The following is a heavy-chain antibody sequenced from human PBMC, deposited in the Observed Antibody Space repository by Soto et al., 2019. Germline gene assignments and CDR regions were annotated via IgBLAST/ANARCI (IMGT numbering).Heavy chain of an antibody. CDR3: ARDYGDSVDY. V-gene: IGHV4-31*03. CDR2: IYYSGST. Sequence: SETLSLTCTVSGGSISSGGYYWSWIRQHPGKGLEWTGYIYYSGSTYYNPSLKSRVTISVDTSKNQFSLKLSPVTAADTAVYYCARDYGDSVDYWGQGTLVTVSS. CDR1: GGSISSGGYY. J-gene: IGHJ4*02. D-gene: IGHD4-17*01.